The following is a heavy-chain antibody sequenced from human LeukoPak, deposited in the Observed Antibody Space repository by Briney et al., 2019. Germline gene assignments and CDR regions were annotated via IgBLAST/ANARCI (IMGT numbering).Heavy chain of an antibody. D-gene: IGHD1-1*01. CDR3: ARWGGTRQYYFDY. J-gene: IGHJ4*02. CDR2: TRFDGSIK. CDR1: GFIFSDYG. V-gene: IGHV3-33*01. Sequence: GGSLRLSCAVSGFIFSDYGFHWVRQAPGKGLEWVAVTRFDGSIKQYADSVKGRFTISRDDSKNTLYLQMNFLESEDTAVYYCARWGGTRQYYFDYRGQGTLVTVSS.